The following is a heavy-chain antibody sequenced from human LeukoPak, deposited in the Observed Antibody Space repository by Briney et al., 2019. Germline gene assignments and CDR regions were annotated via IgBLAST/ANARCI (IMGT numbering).Heavy chain of an antibody. CDR1: GGSFSGYY. J-gene: IGHJ5*02. Sequence: SETLSLTCAVYGGSFSGYYWSWIRQPPGKGLEWIGEINHSGSTNYNPSLKSRVTISVDTSKNQFSLKLSSVTAADTAVYYCARKVAATLFPFDPWGQGTLVTVSS. CDR2: INHSGST. V-gene: IGHV4-34*01. D-gene: IGHD2-15*01. CDR3: ARKVAATLFPFDP.